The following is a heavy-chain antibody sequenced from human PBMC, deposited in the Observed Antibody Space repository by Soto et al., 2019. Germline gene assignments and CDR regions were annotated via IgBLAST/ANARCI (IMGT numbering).Heavy chain of an antibody. CDR2: ISSSSSYI. Sequence: PGGSLRLSCAASGFTFSSYSMNWVRQAPGKGLEWVSSISSSSSYIYYADSVKGRFTISRDNAKNSLYLQMNSLRAEDTAVYYCASGQHDSSGYYRGWFDPWGQGTLVTVSS. V-gene: IGHV3-21*01. D-gene: IGHD3-22*01. CDR3: ASGQHDSSGYYRGWFDP. J-gene: IGHJ5*02. CDR1: GFTFSSYS.